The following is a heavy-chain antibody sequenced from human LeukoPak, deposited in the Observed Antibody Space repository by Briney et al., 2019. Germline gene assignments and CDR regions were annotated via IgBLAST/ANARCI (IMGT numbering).Heavy chain of an antibody. J-gene: IGHJ4*02. CDR2: ISGIEGNT. V-gene: IGHV3-23*01. CDR3: AKRPPNYDYARLDC. D-gene: IGHD3-16*01. Sequence: GGSLRLSCAASGFTLSTYAMGWVRQAPGKGLEWVSAISGIEGNTYYADSVKGRFTISRDNSKNTLYLQMNSLRAEDTALYYCAKRPPNYDYARLDCWGQGTLVTVSS. CDR1: GFTLSTYA.